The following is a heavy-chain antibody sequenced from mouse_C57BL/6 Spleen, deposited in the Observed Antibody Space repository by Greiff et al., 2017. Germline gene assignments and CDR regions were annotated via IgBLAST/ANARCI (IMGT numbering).Heavy chain of an antibody. CDR1: GFSLTSYG. J-gene: IGHJ3*01. CDR3: AREAYYDYGFAY. D-gene: IGHD2-4*01. CDR2: IWRGGST. Sequence: QVQLQQSGPGLVQPSQSLSITCTVSGFSLTSYGVHWVRQSPGKGLEWLGVIWRGGSTDYNAAFISRLSISKDNSKSQVFFKMNSLQADDTAIYYCAREAYYDYGFAYWGTGTLVTVSA. V-gene: IGHV2-2*01.